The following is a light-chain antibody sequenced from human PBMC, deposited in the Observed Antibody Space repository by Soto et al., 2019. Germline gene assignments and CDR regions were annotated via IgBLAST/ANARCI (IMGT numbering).Light chain of an antibody. CDR2: END. J-gene: IGLJ2*01. CDR1: STNIGNNY. CDR3: ATWDRSLSVGV. V-gene: IGLV1-51*02. Sequence: SVLTQPPSVSAAPGQKVTISCSGRSTNIGNNYVFWYQQLPGTAPKLHNYENDKRPSGIPDRFSGVKSGTSATLGITGLQTGDEADYYCATWDRSLSVGVFGGGTKLTVL.